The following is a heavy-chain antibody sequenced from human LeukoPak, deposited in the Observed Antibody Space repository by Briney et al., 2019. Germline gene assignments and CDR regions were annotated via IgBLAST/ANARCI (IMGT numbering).Heavy chain of an antibody. CDR1: GYTFTSYA. CDR2: INTNTGNP. CDR3: ARDLKMGARTNRPVDY. V-gene: IGHV7-4-1*02. Sequence: AASVKVSCKASGYTFTSYAMNWVRQAPGQGLEWMGWINTNTGNPTYAQGFTGRFVFSLDTSVSTAYLQISSLKAEDTAVYYCARDLKMGARTNRPVDYWGQGTLVTVSS. J-gene: IGHJ4*02. D-gene: IGHD5-24*01.